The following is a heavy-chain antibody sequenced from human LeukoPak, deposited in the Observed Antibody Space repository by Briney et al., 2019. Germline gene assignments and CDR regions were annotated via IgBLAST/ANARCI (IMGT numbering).Heavy chain of an antibody. V-gene: IGHV3-30*18. CDR1: GFTFSSYG. Sequence: GGSLRLCCAASGFTFSSYGMHWGRQAPGKGLEWVAVISYDGSNKYYADSVKGRFTISRDNSKNTLYLQMSSLRAEDTAVYYCAKDLLITGKLDYWGQGTLVTVSS. CDR3: AKDLLITGKLDY. CDR2: ISYDGSNK. J-gene: IGHJ4*02. D-gene: IGHD1-20*01.